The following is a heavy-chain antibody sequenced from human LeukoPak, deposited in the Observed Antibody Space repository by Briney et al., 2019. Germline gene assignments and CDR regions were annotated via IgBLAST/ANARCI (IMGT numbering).Heavy chain of an antibody. V-gene: IGHV3-66*01. CDR2: IYSGGST. Sequence: GGSLRLSCAASGFTVSSNYMSWVRQAPGKGLEWVSVIYSGGSTYYADSVKGRFTISRDNSKNTLYLQMNSLRAEDTAVYYCVRLAITMIVATGWFDPWGQGTLVTVSS. D-gene: IGHD3-22*01. CDR3: VRLAITMIVATGWFDP. CDR1: GFTVSSNY. J-gene: IGHJ5*02.